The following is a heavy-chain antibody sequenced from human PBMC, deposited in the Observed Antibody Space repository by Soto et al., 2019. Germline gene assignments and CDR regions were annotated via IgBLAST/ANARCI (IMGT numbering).Heavy chain of an antibody. V-gene: IGHV3-30-3*01. CDR2: ISPDGSNA. J-gene: IGHJ3*02. Sequence: QVQLVESGGDVVQPGRSLRLSCAASGSTFSSYDIHWVRQAPGKGLEWVAHISPDGSNAYYADSVKGRFIISRDNAKNMVYLQMNSMRVEDTSGYHCASGPSHGAFDIRGKGTMVTVSS. CDR1: GSTFSSYD. CDR3: ASGPSHGAFDI.